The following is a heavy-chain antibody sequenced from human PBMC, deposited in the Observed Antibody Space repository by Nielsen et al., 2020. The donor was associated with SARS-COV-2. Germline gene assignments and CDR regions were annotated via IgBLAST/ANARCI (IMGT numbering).Heavy chain of an antibody. CDR3: ARVGSSSWYFDY. Sequence: GGSLRLSCVASGFRFGNYGIHWVRQAPGKGLEWVAVIAYDGTETHYGDSVKGRFTISRDNSKNTLYLQMNSLRAEDTAVYYCARVGSSSWYFDYWGQGTLVTVSS. D-gene: IGHD6-13*01. CDR1: GFRFGNYG. CDR2: IAYDGTET. J-gene: IGHJ4*02. V-gene: IGHV3-30*03.